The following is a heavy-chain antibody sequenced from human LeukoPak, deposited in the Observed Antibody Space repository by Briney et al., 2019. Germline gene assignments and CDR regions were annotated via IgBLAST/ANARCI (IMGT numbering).Heavy chain of an antibody. J-gene: IGHJ4*02. D-gene: IGHD6-13*01. CDR1: GYSFTSYW. Sequence: GESLKISCKGSGYSFTSYWIGWVRQMPGKGLEWMGIIYPGDSDTRYSPSFQGQVTISADKSISTAYLQWSSLKASDTAMYYCARTPSHSSSKYYFDYWGQGTLVTVSS. V-gene: IGHV5-51*01. CDR3: ARTPSHSSSKYYFDY. CDR2: IYPGDSDT.